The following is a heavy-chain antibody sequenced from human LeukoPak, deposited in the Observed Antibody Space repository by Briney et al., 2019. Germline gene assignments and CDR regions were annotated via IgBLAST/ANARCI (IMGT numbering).Heavy chain of an antibody. D-gene: IGHD6-13*01. V-gene: IGHV1-18*01. J-gene: IGHJ5*02. CDR2: ISAYNGNT. Sequence: ASVKVSCKASGGTFSSYAISWVRQAPGQGLEWMGWISAYNGNTNYAQKLQGRVTMTTDTSTSTAYMELRSLRSDDTAVYYCARGGAAAGRGQDWFDPWGQGTLVTVSS. CDR1: GGTFSSYA. CDR3: ARGGAAAGRGQDWFDP.